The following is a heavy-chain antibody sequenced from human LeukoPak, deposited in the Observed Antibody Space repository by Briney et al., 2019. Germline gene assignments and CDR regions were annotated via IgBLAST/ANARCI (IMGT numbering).Heavy chain of an antibody. Sequence: SETLSLTCAVYGGSFSGYYWSWIRQPPGKGLEWIGEINHSGSTNYNPSLKSRVTISVDTSKNQFSLKLSSVIAADTAVYYCARGEGVPAATYYFDYWGQGTLVTVSS. J-gene: IGHJ4*02. CDR3: ARGEGVPAATYYFDY. CDR1: GGSFSGYY. CDR2: INHSGST. D-gene: IGHD2-2*01. V-gene: IGHV4-34*01.